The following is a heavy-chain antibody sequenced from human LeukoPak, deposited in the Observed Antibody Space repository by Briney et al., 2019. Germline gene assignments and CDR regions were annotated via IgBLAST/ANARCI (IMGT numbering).Heavy chain of an antibody. V-gene: IGHV3-21*04. J-gene: IGHJ4*02. D-gene: IGHD3-22*01. CDR2: ISSSSSYI. Sequence: PGGSLRLSCAASGFTFSSYSMNWVRQAPGKGLEWVSSISSSSSYIYYADSVKGRFTISRDNSKNTLYLQMNSLRAEDTAVYYCAKDDLEGKTYYYDSSGYYDYWGQGTLVTVSS. CDR3: AKDDLEGKTYYYDSSGYYDY. CDR1: GFTFSSYS.